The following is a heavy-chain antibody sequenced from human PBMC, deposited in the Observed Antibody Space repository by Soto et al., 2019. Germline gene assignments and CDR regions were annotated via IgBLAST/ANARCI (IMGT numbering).Heavy chain of an antibody. CDR3: ARRETYYDFWSGYSPYYYYGMDV. Sequence: PSETLSLTCTVSGGSISSSSYYWGWVRQPPGKGLDWIGSIYYSGSTYYNPSLKSRVTISVDTSKNQFSLKLSSVTAADTAVYYCARRETYYDFWSGYSPYYYYGMDVWGQGTTVTVSS. D-gene: IGHD3-3*01. V-gene: IGHV4-39*01. J-gene: IGHJ6*02. CDR2: IYYSGST. CDR1: GGSISSSSYY.